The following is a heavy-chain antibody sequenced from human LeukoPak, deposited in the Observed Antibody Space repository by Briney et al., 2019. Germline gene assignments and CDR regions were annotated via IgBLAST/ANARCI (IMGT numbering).Heavy chain of an antibody. CDR3: AREGGTGTTSWFDP. V-gene: IGHV3-20*04. CDR2: INWNGGST. J-gene: IGHJ5*02. CDR1: GFTFDDYG. Sequence: GGSLRLSCAASGFTFDDYGMSWVRQAPGKGLEWVSGINWNGGSTGYADSVKGRFTISRDNAKNSLYLQMNSLRAEDTALYYCAREGGTGTTSWFDPWGQGTLVTVSS. D-gene: IGHD1-1*01.